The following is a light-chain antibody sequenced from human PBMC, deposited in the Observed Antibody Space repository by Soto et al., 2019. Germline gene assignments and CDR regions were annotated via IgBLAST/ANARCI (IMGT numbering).Light chain of an antibody. CDR2: EVS. CDR3: AAWDASLGGFYV. Sequence: QSALTQPPSASGSPGQSVTISCTGTSSDVGGYNLVSWYQQHPGKAPKLMIYEVSKRPSGVPDRFSGSKSGNTASLTVSGLQAEDEADYYCAAWDASLGGFYVFGSGTKVTVL. J-gene: IGLJ1*01. CDR1: SSDVGGYNL. V-gene: IGLV2-8*01.